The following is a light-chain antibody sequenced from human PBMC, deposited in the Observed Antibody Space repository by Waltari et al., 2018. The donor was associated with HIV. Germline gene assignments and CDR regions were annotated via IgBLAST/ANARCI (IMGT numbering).Light chain of an antibody. CDR3: QQYKDFPIT. CDR2: KAS. V-gene: IGKV1-5*03. J-gene: IGKJ4*01. Sequence: DIQMTQSPSTLSASVGYRVTITCRASQTSSRWLAWYQQKPGKAPKLLIYKASTLESGVPSRFSGSGSGTAFSLTISSLQPDDFATYYCQQYKDFPITFGGGTKVEIK. CDR1: QTSSRW.